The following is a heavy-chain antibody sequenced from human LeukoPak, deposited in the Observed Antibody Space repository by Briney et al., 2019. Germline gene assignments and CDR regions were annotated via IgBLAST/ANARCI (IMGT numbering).Heavy chain of an antibody. CDR3: ARGEGIQLWLLDY. V-gene: IGHV3-11*04. J-gene: IGHJ4*02. CDR2: ISSSGRTR. CDR1: GFSFSNYY. D-gene: IGHD5-18*01. Sequence: GGSLRLSCKASGFSFSNYYMNWIRQAPGRGLEWVSYISSSGRTRYYADSVKGRFTISRDNAKNSLYLQMNSLRAEDAAVYYCARGEGIQLWLLDYWGQGTLVTVSS.